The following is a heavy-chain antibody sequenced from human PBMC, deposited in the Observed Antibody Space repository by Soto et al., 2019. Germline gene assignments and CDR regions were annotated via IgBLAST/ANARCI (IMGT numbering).Heavy chain of an antibody. Sequence: ASVKVSCKASGYTFTSYAMHWVRQAPRQRLEWMGWINAGNGSTKYSQKFQGRVTITRDTSASTAYMELSSLRSEDTAVYYCARVGTSSLRYGMDVWGQGTTVTVSS. CDR1: GYTFTSYA. V-gene: IGHV1-3*01. CDR3: ARVGTSSLRYGMDV. CDR2: INAGNGST. D-gene: IGHD2-2*01. J-gene: IGHJ6*02.